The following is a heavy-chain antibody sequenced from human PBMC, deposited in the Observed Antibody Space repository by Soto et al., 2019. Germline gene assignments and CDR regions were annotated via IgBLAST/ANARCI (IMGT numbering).Heavy chain of an antibody. CDR2: IIPMLAIT. CDR3: ALGSWSGETFDI. CDR1: GGTINVYT. D-gene: IGHD6-13*01. J-gene: IGHJ3*02. Sequence: QVQLVQSGAEVKRPGSSVKVSCKASGGTINVYTIIWVRQAPGQGLEWMGRIIPMLAITNYAQRFQGRVTLTADTSTTTAYMELSSLTSEVTAVYYCALGSWSGETFDIWGQGTLVTVSS. V-gene: IGHV1-69*02.